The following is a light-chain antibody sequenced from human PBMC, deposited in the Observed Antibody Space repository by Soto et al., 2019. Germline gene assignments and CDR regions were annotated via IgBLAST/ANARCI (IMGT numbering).Light chain of an antibody. Sequence: EIVMTQSPANLSVSPGERATLSCRASQSVSSNLAWYQQKPGQAPRLLIYGASTRATGIPARFSGSGSGTEFTLSISSLQFEDFAVYYCQQYNNSPETFGQGTKVEIK. CDR1: QSVSSN. CDR2: GAS. J-gene: IGKJ1*01. CDR3: QQYNNSPET. V-gene: IGKV3-15*01.